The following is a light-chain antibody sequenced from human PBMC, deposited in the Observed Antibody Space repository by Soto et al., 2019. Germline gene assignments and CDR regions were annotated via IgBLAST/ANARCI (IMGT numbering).Light chain of an antibody. J-gene: IGLJ1*01. CDR3: CSYAGRSYV. Sequence: QSALTQPRSVSGSPGQSVTISCTGTSSDVGGYNYVSWYQQDPGKAPKLMIYDVNKRPSGVPDRFSGSKSGNTASLTISGLQAEDEADYYCCSYAGRSYVFGTGTKVTVL. CDR2: DVN. CDR1: SSDVGGYNY. V-gene: IGLV2-11*01.